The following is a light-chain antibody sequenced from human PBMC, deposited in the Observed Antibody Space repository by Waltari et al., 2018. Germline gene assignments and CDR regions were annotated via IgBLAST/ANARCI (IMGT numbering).Light chain of an antibody. CDR3: CSYAGSTTFWV. Sequence: SALPHPPSLSGPPGPSATISCTGTRSDVRNYNLVSWYQQHPGTAPKLMIYEVNARPSGVSNRFSGSKSGNTASLTISGLQPEDEADYYCCSYAGSTTFWVFGTGTKVTVL. J-gene: IGLJ1*01. CDR2: EVN. CDR1: RSDVRNYNL. V-gene: IGLV2-23*02.